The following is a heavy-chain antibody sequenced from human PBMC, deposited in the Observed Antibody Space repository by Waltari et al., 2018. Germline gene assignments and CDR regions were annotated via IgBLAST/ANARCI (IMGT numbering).Heavy chain of an antibody. J-gene: IGHJ6*02. Sequence: EVQLVEFGGALLRQGGSLRLWSEASGLCYRSYGLQWVSQAPGKGPVWVSRINLDGSSTTYADSVKGRFTISRDNAKNTLSLQMNSLRAEDTAVYYCARGSFLEWLGGMDVWGQGTTVSVS. V-gene: IGHV3-74*03. D-gene: IGHD3-3*02. CDR3: ARGSFLEWLGGMDV. CDR2: INLDGSST. CDR1: GLCYRSYG.